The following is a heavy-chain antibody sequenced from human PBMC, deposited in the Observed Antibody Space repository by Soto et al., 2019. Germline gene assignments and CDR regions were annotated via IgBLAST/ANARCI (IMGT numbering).Heavy chain of an antibody. CDR3: AKGTTRWLEALLDY. CDR1: EFTFSIFG. CDR2: ISYDGSQK. V-gene: IGHV3-30*18. D-gene: IGHD1-7*01. J-gene: IGHJ4*02. Sequence: QVQLVESRGGVVQPGRSLRLSCAASEFTFSIFGMHWVRQAPGKGLEWGALISYDGSQKLYADSVKGRFTITRDNSENTVYLQMNSLRAEDTAVYYCAKGTTRWLEALLDYWGQGVMVTVSS.